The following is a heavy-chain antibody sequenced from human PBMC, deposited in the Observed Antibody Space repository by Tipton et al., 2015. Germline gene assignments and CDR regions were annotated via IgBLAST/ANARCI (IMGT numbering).Heavy chain of an antibody. D-gene: IGHD5-12*01. V-gene: IGHV3-7*01. CDR2: IKQDGSEK. J-gene: IGHJ4*02. Sequence: SLRLSCAASGFTFNNYWMSWVRQAPGKGLEWVANIKQDGSEKYYVDSVKGRFTISRDNAKNSLYLQMNSLRAEDTAVYYCARSGGYGWDYWGQGTLVTVSS. CDR1: GFTFNNYW. CDR3: ARSGGYGWDY.